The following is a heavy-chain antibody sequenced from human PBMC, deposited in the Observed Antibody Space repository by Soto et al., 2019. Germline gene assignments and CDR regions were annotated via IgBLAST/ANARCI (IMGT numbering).Heavy chain of an antibody. CDR3: AKEVGYSSGYDYFDY. V-gene: IGHV3-23*01. Sequence: GGSLRLSCAASGFTFSSYAMSWVRQAPGEGLEWVSGISGSGVSTHYADSVKGRFTISGDNSKNTLYLQMNSLRAEDTAAYYCAKEVGYSSGYDYFDYWGQGTLVTVSS. CDR1: GFTFSSYA. D-gene: IGHD6-19*01. J-gene: IGHJ4*02. CDR2: ISGSGVST.